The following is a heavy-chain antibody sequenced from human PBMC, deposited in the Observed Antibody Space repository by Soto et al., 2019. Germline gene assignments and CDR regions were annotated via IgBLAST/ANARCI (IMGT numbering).Heavy chain of an antibody. CDR2: ISSSSSYI. Sequence: GGSLRLSCAASGFTFSSYSMNWVRQAPGKGLEWVSSISSSSSYIYYADSVKGRFTISRDNAKNSLYLQMNSLRAEDTAVYYCARDGKGIAVAGPNYYFDYWGKGTLVTVSS. CDR1: GFTFSSYS. V-gene: IGHV3-21*01. D-gene: IGHD6-19*01. CDR3: ARDGKGIAVAGPNYYFDY. J-gene: IGHJ4*02.